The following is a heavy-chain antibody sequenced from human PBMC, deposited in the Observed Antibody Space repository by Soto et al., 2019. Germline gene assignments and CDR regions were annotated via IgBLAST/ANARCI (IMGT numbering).Heavy chain of an antibody. CDR2: IYYSGST. CDR1: GGSISSSSYY. V-gene: IGHV4-39*01. D-gene: IGHD3-10*01. CDR3: ARHVLPWFGDPIKFDP. J-gene: IGHJ5*02. Sequence: PSETLSLTCTVSGGSISSSSYYWGWIRQPPGKGLEWIGSIYYSGSTYYNPSLKSRVTISVDTSKNQFSLKLSSVTAADTAVYYCARHVLPWFGDPIKFDPWGQGTLVTVSS.